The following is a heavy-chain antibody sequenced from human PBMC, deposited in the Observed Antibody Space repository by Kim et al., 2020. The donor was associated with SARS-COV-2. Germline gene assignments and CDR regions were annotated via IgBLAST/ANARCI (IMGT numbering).Heavy chain of an antibody. V-gene: IGHV1-46*01. CDR1: GYTFTSYY. CDR2: INPSGGST. CDR3: ARDKVGAGSSWLNWFDP. Sequence: ASVKVSCKASGYTFTSYYMHWVRQAPGQGLEWMGIINPSGGSTSYAQKFQGRVTMTRDTSTSTVYMELSSLRSEDTAVYYCARDKVGAGSSWLNWFDPWGQGTLVTVSS. D-gene: IGHD6-13*01. J-gene: IGHJ5*02.